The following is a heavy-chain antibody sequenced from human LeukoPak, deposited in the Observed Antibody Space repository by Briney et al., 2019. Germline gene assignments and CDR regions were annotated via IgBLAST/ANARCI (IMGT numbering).Heavy chain of an antibody. CDR3: AKSRGESRGASNY. D-gene: IGHD1-26*01. Sequence: PGGSLRLSCAASGFTFSSYAMSWVRQALGKGLEWVSAISGSGGSTYYADSVKGRFTISRDNSKNTLYLQMNSLRAEDTAVYYCAKSRGESRGASNYWGQGTLVTVSS. V-gene: IGHV3-23*01. J-gene: IGHJ4*02. CDR1: GFTFSSYA. CDR2: ISGSGGST.